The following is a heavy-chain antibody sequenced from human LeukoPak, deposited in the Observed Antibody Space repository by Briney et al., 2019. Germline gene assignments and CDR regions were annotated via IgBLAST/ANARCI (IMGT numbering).Heavy chain of an antibody. CDR2: ISGSGGST. D-gene: IGHD1-26*01. CDR1: GFTFSSYA. V-gene: IGHV3-23*01. CDR3: AKVVGVTRDYYYGMDV. J-gene: IGHJ6*02. Sequence: GGSLRLSCAASGFTFSSYAMSWVRQAPGKGLEWVSAISGSGGSTYYADSVKGRFTISRDNSKNTLYLQMNSLRAEDTAVYYCAKVVGVTRDYYYGMDVWGQGTTVTVS.